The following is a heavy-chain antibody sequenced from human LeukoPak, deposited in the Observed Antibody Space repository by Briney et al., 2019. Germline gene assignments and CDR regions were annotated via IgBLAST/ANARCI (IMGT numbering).Heavy chain of an antibody. CDR3: ETRSYYARGVSFAY. V-gene: IGHV1-24*01. CDR2: FDPEGGET. J-gene: IGHJ4*02. D-gene: IGHD3-10*01. Sequence: GAVKVSCKVSGYTLTELSRHGVGQAPGKGLEWRGGFDPEGGETIYVRKFQGRVTMTEDTSTDKASMELRSLRSEDTAVSYCETRSYYARGVSFAYWGQGTLVTVSS. CDR1: GYTLTELS.